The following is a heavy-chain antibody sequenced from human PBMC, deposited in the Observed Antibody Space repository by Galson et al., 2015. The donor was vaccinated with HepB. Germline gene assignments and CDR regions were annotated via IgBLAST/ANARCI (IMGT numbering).Heavy chain of an antibody. CDR2: FDPDDGET. CDR1: GYTLTELS. D-gene: IGHD1-14*01. Sequence: SVKVSCKVSGYTLTELSMHWVRQAPGKGLEWMGGFDPDDGETIYAQKFQGRVTMTEDTSTDTAYMDLSSLRSEDTAVYYCATDNWRTGVFDFWGQGTLVTVSS. V-gene: IGHV1-24*01. CDR3: ATDNWRTGVFDF. J-gene: IGHJ4*02.